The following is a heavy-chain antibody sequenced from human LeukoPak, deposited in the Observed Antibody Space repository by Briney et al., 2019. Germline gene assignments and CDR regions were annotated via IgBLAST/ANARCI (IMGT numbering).Heavy chain of an antibody. CDR3: ARHMGSSWYFNREDPPAFDY. CDR2: IYTSGST. J-gene: IGHJ4*02. D-gene: IGHD6-13*01. CDR1: GGSISSGSYY. Sequence: KASETLSLTCTVSGGSISSGSYYWSWIRQPAGKGLEWIGRIYTSGSTNYNPSLKSRVTISVDTSKNQFSLKLSSVTAADTAVYYCARHMGSSWYFNREDPPAFDYWGQGTLVTVSS. V-gene: IGHV4-61*02.